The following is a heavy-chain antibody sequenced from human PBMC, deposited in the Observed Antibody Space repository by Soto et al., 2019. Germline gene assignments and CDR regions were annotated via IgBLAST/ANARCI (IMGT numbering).Heavy chain of an antibody. CDR3: ARKDSGYADYMDV. CDR1: GGSISRGGYY. CDR2: IYYSGGT. Sequence: QVQLQESGPGLVKPSQTLSLTCTVSGGSISRGGYYWSWIRQHPGKGLEWIGYIYYSGGTYYNPCLKSRVTISVSTAENQFSLRLSSVTAADTAVYYCARKDSGYADYMDVWGKGTTVTVSS. D-gene: IGHD5-12*01. V-gene: IGHV4-31*03. J-gene: IGHJ6*03.